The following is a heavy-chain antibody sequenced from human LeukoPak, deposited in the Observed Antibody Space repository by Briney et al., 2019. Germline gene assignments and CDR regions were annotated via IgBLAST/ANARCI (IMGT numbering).Heavy chain of an antibody. CDR1: GGSISSYF. J-gene: IGHJ4*02. V-gene: IGHV4-59*01. D-gene: IGHD2-21*01. CDR2: IDYSGST. Sequence: SETLSLTCTVSGGSISSYFWNWLRQSPGKGLEWIGYIDYSGSTNYNPSLKSRVTISADMSKNQFSLKLTSVTAADTAVYYCARAPARQLLNFDYWGQGALVTVSS. CDR3: ARAPARQLLNFDY.